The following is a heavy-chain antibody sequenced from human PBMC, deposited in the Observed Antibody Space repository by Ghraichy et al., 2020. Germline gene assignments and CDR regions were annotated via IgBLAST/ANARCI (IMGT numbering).Heavy chain of an antibody. CDR1: GFTFSSYW. D-gene: IGHD2-15*01. Sequence: GESLNISCAASGFTFSSYWMSWVRQAPGKGLEWVANIKQDESEKFYVDSVKGRFTISRDNAKNSLFLQMNSLRAEDTAVYFCARDEACSGDSCSSEHFDYWGQGTLVTVSS. V-gene: IGHV3-7*03. CDR2: IKQDESEK. J-gene: IGHJ4*02. CDR3: ARDEACSGDSCSSEHFDY.